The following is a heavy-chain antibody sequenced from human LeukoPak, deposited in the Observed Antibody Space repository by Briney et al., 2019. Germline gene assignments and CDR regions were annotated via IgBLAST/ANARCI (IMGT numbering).Heavy chain of an antibody. J-gene: IGHJ3*02. V-gene: IGHV3-7*01. D-gene: IGHD5-12*01. CDR3: ARSGYGSDDAFDI. Sequence: EAGGSLRLSCAASGFTFSRYWMSWVRQAPGKGLECVANIKQDGSEKYHVHSVKGRFTISRDNAKNALYLEMNSLRGEDTAVYYCARSGYGSDDAFDIWGQGTMVTVSS. CDR1: GFTFSRYW. CDR2: IKQDGSEK.